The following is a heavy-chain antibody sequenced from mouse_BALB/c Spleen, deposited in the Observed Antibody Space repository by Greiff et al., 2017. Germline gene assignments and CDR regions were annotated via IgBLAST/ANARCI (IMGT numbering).Heavy chain of an antibody. CDR1: GYTFTSYW. CDR3: ARATTGIDY. J-gene: IGHJ4*01. Sequence: QVQLQQPGAELVRPGASVKLSCKASGYTFTSYWINWVKQRPGQGLEWIGNIYPSDSYTNYNQKFKDKATLTVDKSSSTAYMQLSSLTSEDSAVYYCARATTGIDYWGQGTSVTVSA. V-gene: IGHV1-69*02. CDR2: IYPSDSYT. D-gene: IGHD1-1*01.